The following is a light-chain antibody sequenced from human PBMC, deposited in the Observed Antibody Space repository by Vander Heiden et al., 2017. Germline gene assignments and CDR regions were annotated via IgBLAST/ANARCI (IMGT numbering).Light chain of an antibody. CDR2: DDS. CDR1: NIGSKG. V-gene: IGLV3-21*03. Sequence: SYVLTQPPSVSVAPEKTAKITCGGNNIGSKGVHWYQQKPGQAPVLVVYDDSDRPSGTPERFSGSNSGNTATLTISRVKAGDEADYYCQVWDSSSDWVFGGGTQLTVL. J-gene: IGLJ3*02. CDR3: QVWDSSSDWV.